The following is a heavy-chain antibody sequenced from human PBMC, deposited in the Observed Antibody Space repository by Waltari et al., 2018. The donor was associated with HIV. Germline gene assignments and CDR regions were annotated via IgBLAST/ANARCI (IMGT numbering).Heavy chain of an antibody. CDR2: INNSGST. CDR3: ARGKGEWERMPFDY. V-gene: IGHV4-34*01. Sequence: QVQLQQWGAGLLKPSETLSLTCAVYGGSFSGYYWSWIRQPPGKGLEWIGEINNSGSTNYNPSLKSRVTISVDTSKNQFSLKLSSVTAADTAVYYCARGKGEWERMPFDYWGQGTLVTVSS. D-gene: IGHD1-26*01. J-gene: IGHJ4*02. CDR1: GGSFSGYY.